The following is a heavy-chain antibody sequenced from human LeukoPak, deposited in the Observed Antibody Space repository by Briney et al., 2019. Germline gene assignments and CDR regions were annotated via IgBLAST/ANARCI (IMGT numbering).Heavy chain of an antibody. CDR2: MHPGESEI. CDR1: GYSFTNYW. Sequence: HGESLKISCKASGYSFTNYWIAWVRQKPGKGLEWMGIMHPGESEINYSPSFEGQVTISADTSISTAYLEWYSLKASDSAIYYCANTIASLGSGARYFDPWGQGTMITVSS. CDR3: ANTIASLGSGARYFDP. V-gene: IGHV5-51*01. D-gene: IGHD5/OR15-5a*01. J-gene: IGHJ5*02.